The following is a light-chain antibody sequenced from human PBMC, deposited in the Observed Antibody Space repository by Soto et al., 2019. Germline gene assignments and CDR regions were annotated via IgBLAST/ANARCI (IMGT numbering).Light chain of an antibody. J-gene: IGLJ1*01. CDR1: SSDIGSYNL. CDR3: CSYAGISTYYV. CDR2: VGS. Sequence: QSALTQPASVSGSPGQSITISCTGTSSDIGSYNLVSWYQQHPGKAPKLIIYVGSKRPSGVSNRFSGSKSGNTASLTISGLQAEDEADYYCCSYAGISTYYVFGTGTKLTV. V-gene: IGLV2-23*01.